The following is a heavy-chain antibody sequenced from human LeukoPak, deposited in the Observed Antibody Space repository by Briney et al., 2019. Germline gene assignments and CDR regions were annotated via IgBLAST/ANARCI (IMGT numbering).Heavy chain of an antibody. CDR3: ARNPDSDHFDY. J-gene: IGHJ4*02. V-gene: IGHV4-34*01. CDR2: IPHSGST. CDR1: GESFSGYY. Sequence: SETLSLTCAVYGESFSGYYWSWIRQPPGKGLEWIGEIPHSGSTNYTPSLKSRVTMSLDTSKNQSSLNLTSVTAADTAVYYCARNPDSDHFDYWGQGTLVTVSS. D-gene: IGHD1-14*01.